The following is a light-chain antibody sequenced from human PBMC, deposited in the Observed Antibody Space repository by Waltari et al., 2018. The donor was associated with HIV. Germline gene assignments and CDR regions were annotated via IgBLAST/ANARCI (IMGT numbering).Light chain of an antibody. CDR2: DDN. Sequence: YELTQPPSVSVSPGQTAAITCSGDALPEKPGYWFRQKSGQAPVLLIFDDNRRPCAISNKFSGSKSGTVATLTISCAQVQYEADYYRYSTGNGDTHKGVFGSGTCVTVL. CDR3: YSTGNGDTHKGV. J-gene: IGLJ1*01. V-gene: IGLV3-10*01. CDR1: ALPEKP.